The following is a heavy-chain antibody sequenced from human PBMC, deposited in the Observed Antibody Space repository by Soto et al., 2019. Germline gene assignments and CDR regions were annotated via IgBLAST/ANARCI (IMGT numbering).Heavy chain of an antibody. CDR1: GFSFSTYS. CDR3: ARDLPLYTGVFDM. CDR2: ISSSSNHV. Sequence: EVQLVESGGGLVKPGGSLRLSCAASGFSFSTYSINWVRQAPGKGLEWVSSISSSSNHVYYADSVKGRFTISRDNAKNSLYLQMNSLRAEDMAVYYCARDLPLYTGVFDMWGQGTMVTVSS. J-gene: IGHJ3*02. D-gene: IGHD2-2*02. V-gene: IGHV3-21*01.